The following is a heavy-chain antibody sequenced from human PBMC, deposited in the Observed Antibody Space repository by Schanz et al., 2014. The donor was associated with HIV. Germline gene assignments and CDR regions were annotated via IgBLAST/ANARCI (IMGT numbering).Heavy chain of an antibody. CDR3: ARAPYTSSTRIDY. CDR2: IWYDGSNK. CDR1: GFTFSSYA. D-gene: IGHD6-6*01. J-gene: IGHJ4*02. Sequence: VQLVESGGGLVQPGGSLRLSCAASGFTFSSYAMSWVRQASGKGLEWVAVIWYDGSNKYYTDSVKGRFTISRDSSKNTLYLQMNSLRAEDTAVYYCARAPYTSSTRIDYWGQGTLVTVSS. V-gene: IGHV3-33*08.